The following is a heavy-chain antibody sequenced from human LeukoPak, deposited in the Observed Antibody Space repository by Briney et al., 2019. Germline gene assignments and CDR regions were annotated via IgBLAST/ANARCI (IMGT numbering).Heavy chain of an antibody. D-gene: IGHD1-7*01. CDR3: ARREATTEYFDV. Sequence: SGESLKISCKGSGYSFTNYWIAWVRQMPGKGLEWMGVIYPGDSDTRYNPSFQGQVTISADRSFGTAYLQWSSLKASDSAMYYCARREATTEYFDVWGQGTLVTVCS. V-gene: IGHV5-51*01. CDR2: IYPGDSDT. J-gene: IGHJ4*02. CDR1: GYSFTNYW.